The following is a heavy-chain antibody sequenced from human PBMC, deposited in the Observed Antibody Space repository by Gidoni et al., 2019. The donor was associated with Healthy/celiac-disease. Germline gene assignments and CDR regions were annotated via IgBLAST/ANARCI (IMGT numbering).Heavy chain of an antibody. D-gene: IGHD1-7*01. CDR2: IYPDDSNP. J-gene: IGHJ5*02. CDR1: GYRFASYW. V-gene: IGHV5-51*01. Sequence: EVQLVQAVAQGKRPGESRKISCKGSGYRFASYWIGWVRQRPGKGLEWMGIIYPDDSNPLYSPSFQGQATISVDKSISTAYLQWSSLKAPDTAIYYCARHSWNYVELGWFDPWGQGTLVTVSS. CDR3: ARHSWNYVELGWFDP.